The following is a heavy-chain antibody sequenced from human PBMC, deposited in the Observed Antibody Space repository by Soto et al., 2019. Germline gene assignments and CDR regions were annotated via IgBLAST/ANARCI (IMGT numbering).Heavy chain of an antibody. CDR1: GFTFSSYA. CDR2: ISGSGGST. Sequence: GGSLRLSCAASGFTFSSYAMSWVRQAPGKGLEWVSAISGSGGSTYYADSVKGRFTISRDNSKNTLYLQMNSLRAEDTAVYYCAKGDYDILTGYSDYYYMDVWGKGTTVTVSS. D-gene: IGHD3-9*01. J-gene: IGHJ6*03. CDR3: AKGDYDILTGYSDYYYMDV. V-gene: IGHV3-23*01.